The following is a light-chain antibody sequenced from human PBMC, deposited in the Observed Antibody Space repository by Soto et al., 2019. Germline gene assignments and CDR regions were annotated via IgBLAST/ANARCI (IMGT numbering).Light chain of an antibody. CDR1: QSVNSN. J-gene: IGKJ1*01. CDR3: QEYNTWPWT. CDR2: GAS. V-gene: IGKV3-15*01. Sequence: TVMTQSPATLSVSPGERATLSCRASQSVNSNLAWYQQKLGQAPRVLIFGASTRATGIPARFSGSGSGTEFSLTINSLQSEDFAVYYCQEYNTWPWTFGQGTKVEIK.